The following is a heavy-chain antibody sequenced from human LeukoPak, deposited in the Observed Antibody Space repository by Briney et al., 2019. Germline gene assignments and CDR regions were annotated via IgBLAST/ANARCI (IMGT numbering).Heavy chain of an antibody. CDR3: AKTRLLWFGTPLYYFDY. CDR2: ISGSGGST. V-gene: IGHV3-23*01. Sequence: PGGSLRLSCAASGFTFSSYAMSWVRQAPGKGLEWVSAISGSGGSTYYADSVKGRFTISRDNSKNTLYLQMNSLRAEDTAVYYCAKTRLLWFGTPLYYFDYWGQGTLVTVSS. CDR1: GFTFSSYA. J-gene: IGHJ4*02. D-gene: IGHD3-10*01.